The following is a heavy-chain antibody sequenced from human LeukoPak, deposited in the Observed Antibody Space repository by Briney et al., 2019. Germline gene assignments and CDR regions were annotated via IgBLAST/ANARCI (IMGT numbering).Heavy chain of an antibody. CDR3: ARDKGVGYSYGTFSDY. D-gene: IGHD5-18*01. CDR2: IWYDGSNK. J-gene: IGHJ4*02. V-gene: IGHV3-33*01. Sequence: PGGSLRLSCAASGFTFSSYGMHWVRQAPGKGLEWVAVIWYDGSNKYYADSVKGRFTISRDNSKNTLYLQMNSLRAEDTAVYYRARDKGVGYSYGTFSDYWGQGTLVTVSS. CDR1: GFTFSSYG.